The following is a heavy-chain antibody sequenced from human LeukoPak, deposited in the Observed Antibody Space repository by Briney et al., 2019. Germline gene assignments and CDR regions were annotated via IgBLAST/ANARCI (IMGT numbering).Heavy chain of an antibody. D-gene: IGHD6-19*01. CDR1: DYTFIHYA. CDR2: VNTYNGNT. J-gene: IGHJ4*02. CDR3: ARDWVIAVGSLFDY. V-gene: IGHV1-18*01. Sequence: ASVKVSCKASDYTFIHYAISWVRQAPGQGLEWMGWVNTYNGNTNYAQKFQGRVTMTADTSTNTAYMELRSLRSDDTAVYYCARDWVIAVGSLFDYWGQGTLVTVSS.